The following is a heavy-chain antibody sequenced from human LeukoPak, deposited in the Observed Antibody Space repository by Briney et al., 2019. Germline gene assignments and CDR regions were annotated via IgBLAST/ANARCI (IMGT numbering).Heavy chain of an antibody. CDR1: GFTFSSYG. J-gene: IGHJ4*02. D-gene: IGHD4-17*01. V-gene: IGHV3-30*18. Sequence: GRSLRLSCAASGFTFSSYGMHWVRQAPGKGLEWVAVISYDGGNKYYADSVKGRFTISRDNSKNTLYLQMNSLRAEDTAVYYCAKDFTTVTTFLDYWGQGTLVTVSS. CDR3: AKDFTTVTTFLDY. CDR2: ISYDGGNK.